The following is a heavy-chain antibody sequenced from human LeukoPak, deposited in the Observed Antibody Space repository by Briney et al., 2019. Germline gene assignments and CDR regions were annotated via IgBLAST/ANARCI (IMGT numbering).Heavy chain of an antibody. D-gene: IGHD6-13*01. Sequence: GGSLRLSCAASGFTFSSYAMSWVRQAPGKGLEWVSAISGSGGSTYYADSVKGRFTISRDNSKNTLYLQVNSLRAEDTAVYYCAKTGTPWYYFDYWGQGTLVTVSS. V-gene: IGHV3-23*01. CDR3: AKTGTPWYYFDY. CDR1: GFTFSSYA. CDR2: ISGSGGST. J-gene: IGHJ4*02.